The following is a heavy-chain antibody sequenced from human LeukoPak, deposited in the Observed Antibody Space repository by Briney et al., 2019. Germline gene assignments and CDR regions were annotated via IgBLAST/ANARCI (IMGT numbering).Heavy chain of an antibody. V-gene: IGHV4-34*01. Sequence: SETLSLTCAVYGGSFSGYYWSWIRRPPGKGLEWIGEINHSGSTNYNPSLKSRVTISVDTSKNQFSLKLSSVTAVDTAVYYCARAGYQLLYKGRYNWFDPWGQGTLVTVSS. CDR2: INHSGST. CDR1: GGSFSGYY. CDR3: ARAGYQLLYKGRYNWFDP. J-gene: IGHJ5*02. D-gene: IGHD2-2*02.